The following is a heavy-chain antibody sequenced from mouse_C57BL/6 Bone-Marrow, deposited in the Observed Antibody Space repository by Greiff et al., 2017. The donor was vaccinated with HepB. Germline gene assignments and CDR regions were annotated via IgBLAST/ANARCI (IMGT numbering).Heavy chain of an antibody. J-gene: IGHJ1*03. CDR1: GFTFSSYA. V-gene: IGHV5-9-1*02. CDR3: TRDGLLRSLYWYFDV. D-gene: IGHD1-1*01. Sequence: EVQLVESGEGLVKPGGSLKLSCAASGFTFSSYAMSWVRQTPEKRLEWVAYISSGGDYIYYADTVKGRFTISRDNARNPLYLQMSSLKSEDTAMYYCTRDGLLRSLYWYFDVWGTGTTVTVSS. CDR2: ISSGGDYI.